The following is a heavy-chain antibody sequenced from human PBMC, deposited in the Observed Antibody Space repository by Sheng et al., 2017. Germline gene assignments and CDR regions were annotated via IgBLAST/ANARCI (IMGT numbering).Heavy chain of an antibody. V-gene: IGHV4-39*07. J-gene: IGHJ5*02. CDR1: GGSISSSSYY. D-gene: IGHD6-6*01. CDR2: IYYSGST. Sequence: QLQLQESGPGLVKPSETLSLTCTVSGGSISSSSYYWGWIRQPPGKGLEWIGSIYYSGSTYYNPSLKSRVTISVDTSKNQFSLKLSSVTAADTAVYYCARAMYSSSGFDPWGQGTLVTVSS. CDR3: ARAMYSSSGFDP.